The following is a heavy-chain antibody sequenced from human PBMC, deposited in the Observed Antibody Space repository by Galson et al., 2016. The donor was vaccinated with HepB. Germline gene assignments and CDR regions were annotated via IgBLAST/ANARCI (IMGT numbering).Heavy chain of an antibody. D-gene: IGHD2-21*01. V-gene: IGHV3-11*04. Sequence: SLRLSCAASGFTFSDYYMSWVRQPPGKGLEYIAYIDSSRTITYYADSVKGRFTISRDNSKNTLYLQMNSLRAEDTAVYYCAREISFKGELDYWGQGTLVTVSS. J-gene: IGHJ4*02. CDR3: AREISFKGELDY. CDR2: IDSSRTIT. CDR1: GFTFSDYY.